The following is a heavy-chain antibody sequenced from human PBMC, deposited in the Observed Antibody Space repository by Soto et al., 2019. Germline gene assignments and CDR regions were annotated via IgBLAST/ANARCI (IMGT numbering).Heavy chain of an antibody. CDR2: IIPIFGTA. CDR3: ASHSGSSPEGRYYYGMDV. Sequence: QVQLVQSGAEVKKPGSSVKVSCKASGGTFSSYAISWVRQAPGQGLEWMGGIIPIFGTADYAQKFQGRVTITAAESTSTAYMERRSLRAEDTAVYYCASHSGSSPEGRYYYGMDVWGQGTTVTVSS. V-gene: IGHV1-69*12. CDR1: GGTFSSYA. J-gene: IGHJ6*02. D-gene: IGHD1-26*01.